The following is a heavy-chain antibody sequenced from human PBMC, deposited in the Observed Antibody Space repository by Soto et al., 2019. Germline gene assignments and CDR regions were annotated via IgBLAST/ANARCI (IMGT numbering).Heavy chain of an antibody. D-gene: IGHD6-13*01. CDR1: GYTFSNYA. CDR3: ARGAAADPFDY. J-gene: IGHJ4*02. V-gene: IGHV1-18*01. CDR2: SSAFNGHT. Sequence: QVQLVQSGAEVKTPGASVKVSCKASGYTFSNYAISWVRQAPGQGLEWMGWSSAFNGHTNYAQKFQGRVTMTTDTSTSTADMELRSLTSDDTAVYYCARGAAADPFDYWGQGTLVTVSS.